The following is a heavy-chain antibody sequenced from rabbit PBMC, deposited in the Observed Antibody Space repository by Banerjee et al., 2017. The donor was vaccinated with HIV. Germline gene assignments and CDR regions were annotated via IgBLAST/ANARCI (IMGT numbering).Heavy chain of an antibody. D-gene: IGHD6-1*01. V-gene: IGHV1S45*01. CDR3: ARKLGYYVYAYTGFDP. Sequence: QEQLVESGGGLVQPEGSLTLTCTASRFSFSSSYWICWVRQTPGKGLEWIACIFPGGSGRTYYATWAKGRFTISNTSSTTVTLQMTSLTAADTATYFCARKLGYYVYAYTGFDPRGPGTLVTVS. CDR2: IFPGGSGRT. CDR1: RFSFSSSYW. J-gene: IGHJ2*01.